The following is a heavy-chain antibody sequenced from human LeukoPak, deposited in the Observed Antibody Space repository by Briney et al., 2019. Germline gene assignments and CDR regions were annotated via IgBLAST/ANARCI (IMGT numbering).Heavy chain of an antibody. CDR3: ARVKGPNSGYYYTLAG. CDR2: IWCDGTKK. Sequence: GTSLRLSRAASVHTFRNNAMHWVPDAPGGGLEWGWVIWCDGTKKYYAASVMGRYTISRDSSEHTLYLQKKGLRTEDTPVYHCARVKGPNSGYYYTLAGGGEGTPVTV. CDR1: VHTFRNNA. V-gene: IGHV3-33*01. J-gene: IGHJ4*02. D-gene: IGHD3-22*01.